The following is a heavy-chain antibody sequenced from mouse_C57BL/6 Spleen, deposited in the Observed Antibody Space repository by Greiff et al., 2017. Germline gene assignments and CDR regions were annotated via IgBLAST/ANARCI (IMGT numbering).Heavy chain of an antibody. Sequence: QVQLQQSGPELVKPGASVKISCKASGYAFSSSWMNWVKQRPGKGLEWIGRIYPGDGDTNYNGKFKGKATLTADKSSSTAYMQLSSLTSEDSAVYFCASRPNWDDAMDYWGQGTSVTVSS. J-gene: IGHJ4*01. CDR1: GYAFSSSW. D-gene: IGHD4-1*02. CDR2: IYPGDGDT. CDR3: ASRPNWDDAMDY. V-gene: IGHV1-82*01.